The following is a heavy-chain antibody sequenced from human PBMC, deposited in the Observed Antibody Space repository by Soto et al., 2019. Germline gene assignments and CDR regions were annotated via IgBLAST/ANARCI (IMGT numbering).Heavy chain of an antibody. CDR1: GGSISSCGYS. Sequence: PSETLSLTCAVSGGSISSCGYSWSWIRQPPGKGLEWIGYIYYSGSTYYNPSLKSRVTISVDTSKNQFSLKLSSVTAADTAVYYCARADNWNYFDYWGQGTLVTVSS. D-gene: IGHD1-20*01. J-gene: IGHJ4*02. V-gene: IGHV4-30-2*01. CDR3: ARADNWNYFDY. CDR2: IYYSGST.